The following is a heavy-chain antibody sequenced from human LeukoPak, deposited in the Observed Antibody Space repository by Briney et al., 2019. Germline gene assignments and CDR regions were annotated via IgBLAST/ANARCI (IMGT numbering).Heavy chain of an antibody. J-gene: IGHJ3*02. V-gene: IGHV4-59*12. CDR3: ARRPDGFDI. CDR1: GGSISSYY. CDR2: IYYSGST. Sequence: SETLSLTCTVSGGSISSYYWSWIRQPPGKGLEWIGYIYYSGSTNYNPSLKSRVTISVDTSKNQFSLNLNFVTAADTAMYYCARRPDGFDIWGQGTMVTVSS.